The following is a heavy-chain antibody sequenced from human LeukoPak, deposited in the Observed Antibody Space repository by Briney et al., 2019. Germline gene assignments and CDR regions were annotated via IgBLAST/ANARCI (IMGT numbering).Heavy chain of an antibody. CDR2: ISASGASI. V-gene: IGHV3-23*01. Sequence: GGSLRLSCAASGFTFSSFPMSWVRQTPGKGLEWVSIISASGASIYYPTSVKGRFTVSRDNSKSTLYLQMNSLRAEDTAIYYCARQNQLLYGWFDPWGQGTLVTVSS. CDR1: GFTFSSFP. J-gene: IGHJ5*02. D-gene: IGHD2-2*02. CDR3: ARQNQLLYGWFDP.